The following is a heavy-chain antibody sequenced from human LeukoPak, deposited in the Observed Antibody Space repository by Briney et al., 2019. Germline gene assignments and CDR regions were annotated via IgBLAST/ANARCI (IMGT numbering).Heavy chain of an antibody. Sequence: GGSLRLSCAASGFTFSSYWMSWVRQAPGKGLGWVANIKQDGSEKYYVDSVKGRFTISRDNAKNSLYLQMNSLRAEDTAVYYCARVSSGVVVPAAIIWFDPWGQGTLVTVSS. CDR3: ARVSSGVVVPAAIIWFDP. J-gene: IGHJ5*02. V-gene: IGHV3-7*01. CDR2: IKQDGSEK. D-gene: IGHD2-2*01. CDR1: GFTFSSYW.